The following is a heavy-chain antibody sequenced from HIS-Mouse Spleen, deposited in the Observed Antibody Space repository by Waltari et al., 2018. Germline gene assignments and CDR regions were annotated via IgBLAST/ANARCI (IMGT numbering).Heavy chain of an antibody. CDR3: AREIPYSSSWYDWYFDL. J-gene: IGHJ2*01. CDR2: TYYSGST. D-gene: IGHD6-13*01. CDR1: GGSISSSSYY. Sequence: QLQLQESGPGLVKPSETLSLTCTVSGGSISSSSYYWGWIRQPPGKGRDWNGSTYYSGSTNYNPALKRRVTISVDTSKNQFSPKLSSGTAADTAVYYCAREIPYSSSWYDWYFDLWGRGTLVTVSS. V-gene: IGHV4-39*07.